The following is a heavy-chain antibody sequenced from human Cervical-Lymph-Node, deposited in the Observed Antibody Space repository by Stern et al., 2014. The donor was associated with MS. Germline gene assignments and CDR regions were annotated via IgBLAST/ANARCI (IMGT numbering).Heavy chain of an antibody. D-gene: IGHD5-12*01. CDR2: IHAYHGDT. Sequence: VQLVESGAEVKKPGASVKVSCKASGYTFKNYGISWVRQAPGQGLERMGCIHAYHGDTNSAQKLHGRVTITTDTSTSPAYLELRSLRSDDTAVYYCARDVSIVATAIDYWGQGTLVTVSS. J-gene: IGHJ4*02. CDR1: GYTFKNYG. V-gene: IGHV1-18*01. CDR3: ARDVSIVATAIDY.